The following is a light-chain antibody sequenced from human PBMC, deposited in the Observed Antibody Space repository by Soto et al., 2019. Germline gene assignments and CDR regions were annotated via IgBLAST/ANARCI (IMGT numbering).Light chain of an antibody. CDR1: SSDVGGYSY. V-gene: IGLV2-14*01. CDR3: SSYTSRSTLYV. Sequence: QSALTQPASVSGSPGQSITISCTGTSSDVGGYSYVSWYQQHPGKAPKLMIYDVSNRPSGVSNRCSGSKSGSTASLTISGLQAEDEADYYCSSYTSRSTLYVFGTGTKVTVL. J-gene: IGLJ1*01. CDR2: DVS.